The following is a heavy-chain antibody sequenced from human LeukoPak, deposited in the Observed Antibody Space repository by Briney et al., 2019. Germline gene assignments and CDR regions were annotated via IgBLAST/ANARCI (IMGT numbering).Heavy chain of an antibody. CDR1: GFTFSSYV. CDR2: ISNSGGAT. J-gene: IGHJ4*02. CDR3: AKDGYSSSWEFYFDY. V-gene: IGHV3-23*01. Sequence: PGGSLRLSCAASGFTFSSYVMNWVRQAPGKGLEWVSSISNSGGATHYADSVKGRFTISRDNSKNTLYLQMNTLRVEDTAVYYCAKDGYSSSWEFYFDYWGQGTLVTVSS. D-gene: IGHD6-13*01.